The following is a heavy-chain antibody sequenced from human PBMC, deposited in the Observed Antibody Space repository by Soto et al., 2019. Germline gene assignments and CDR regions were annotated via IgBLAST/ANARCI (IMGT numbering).Heavy chain of an antibody. CDR2: ITIGDGNT. D-gene: IGHD3-3*01. CDR1: GYSFIVYA. CDR3: VGEYPGFDP. Sequence: QVQLVQSGAEVKKPGASVKVSCRASGYSFIVYAMHWVRQAPGQGLEWMGWITIGDGNTKYSRRFQNRITITRDISASTVYMELSRLRFEDTAVYFCVGEYPGFDPWGQGTLVTVSS. J-gene: IGHJ5*02. V-gene: IGHV1-3*04.